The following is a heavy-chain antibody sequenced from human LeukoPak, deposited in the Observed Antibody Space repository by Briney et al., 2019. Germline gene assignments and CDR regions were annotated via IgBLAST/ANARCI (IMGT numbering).Heavy chain of an antibody. CDR3: VNRYYYDSSGYLLDY. J-gene: IGHJ4*02. D-gene: IGHD3-22*01. Sequence: GGSLRPSCAASGFTFSSYAMRWVRQAPGKGLEWVAVISYDGSNKYYADSVKGRFTISRDNSKNTLYLQMNSLRAEDTAVYYCVNRYYYDSSGYLLDYWGQGTLVTVSS. CDR2: ISYDGSNK. V-gene: IGHV3-30-3*01. CDR1: GFTFSSYA.